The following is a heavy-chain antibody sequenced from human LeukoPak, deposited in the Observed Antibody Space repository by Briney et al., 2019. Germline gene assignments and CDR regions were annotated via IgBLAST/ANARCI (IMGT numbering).Heavy chain of an antibody. V-gene: IGHV3-48*04. Sequence: GGSLRLSCVASGFSFSSYGMHWVRQAPGKGLEWVSDISNNGGGMTYADSVKGRFTISRDNAKNSIYLQMNSLRSEDTAVYHCAVSPRTPVSAWGQGTLVTVSS. CDR2: ISNNGGGM. CDR1: GFSFSSYG. CDR3: AVSPRTPVSA. D-gene: IGHD5/OR15-5a*01. J-gene: IGHJ1*01.